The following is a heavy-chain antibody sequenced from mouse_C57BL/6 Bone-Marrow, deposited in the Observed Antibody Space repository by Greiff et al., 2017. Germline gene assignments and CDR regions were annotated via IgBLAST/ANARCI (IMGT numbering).Heavy chain of an antibody. CDR1: GYTFTSYW. D-gene: IGHD1-1*01. V-gene: IGHV1-69*01. Sequence: VQLQQPGAELVMPGASVKLSCKASGYTFTSYWMHWVKQRPGQGLEWIGEIDPSDSYTNYNKKFKGKSTLTVDKSSSTAYMQLSSLTSEDSAVYYCARDGSSFYWYFDVWGTGTTVTVSA. J-gene: IGHJ1*03. CDR2: IDPSDSYT. CDR3: ARDGSSFYWYFDV.